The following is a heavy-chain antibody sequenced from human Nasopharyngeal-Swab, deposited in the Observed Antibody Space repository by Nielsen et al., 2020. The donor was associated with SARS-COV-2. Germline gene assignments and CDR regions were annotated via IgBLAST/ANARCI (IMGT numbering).Heavy chain of an antibody. CDR1: DGSISSSTYY. D-gene: IGHD6-13*01. CDR3: ATLSSSWYEYYFDY. V-gene: IGHV4-39*01. J-gene: IGHJ4*02. Sequence: SETLSLTCTVSDGSISSSTYYWAWIRQPPGKGLEWIGSIYYGGSTYYNPSLKSRVTISVDTSKNQFSLKLSSVTAADTAAYYCATLSSSWYEYYFDYWGQGTLVTVSS. CDR2: IYYGGST.